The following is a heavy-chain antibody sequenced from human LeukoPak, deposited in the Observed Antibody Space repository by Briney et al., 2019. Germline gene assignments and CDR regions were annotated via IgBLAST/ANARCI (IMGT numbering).Heavy chain of an antibody. Sequence: GGSLRLSCAASGFTFSNYWMSWVRQAPGKGLEWVANIKQDGSEKYYVDSVKGRFTISRDNAKNSLYLQMNSLRAEDTAVYYCARVRGSGWSDLWGRGTLVTVSS. D-gene: IGHD6-19*01. V-gene: IGHV3-7*01. CDR2: IKQDGSEK. CDR3: ARVRGSGWSDL. CDR1: GFTFSNYW. J-gene: IGHJ2*01.